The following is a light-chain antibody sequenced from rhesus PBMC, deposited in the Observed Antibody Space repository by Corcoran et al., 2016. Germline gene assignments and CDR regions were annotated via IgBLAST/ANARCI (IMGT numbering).Light chain of an antibody. CDR2: GAS. CDR3: YQYSSGYS. V-gene: IGKV3-10*01. Sequence: QVILTQSPATLSFSPGERATLSCRASQSVSSFFAWYQQQPGQAPRLLIYGASSRVTGIPDRFSGSGSGTDFTLTISSRGPEDFGLYRCYQYSSGYSFGQGTKVEIK. CDR1: QSVSSF. J-gene: IGKJ2*01.